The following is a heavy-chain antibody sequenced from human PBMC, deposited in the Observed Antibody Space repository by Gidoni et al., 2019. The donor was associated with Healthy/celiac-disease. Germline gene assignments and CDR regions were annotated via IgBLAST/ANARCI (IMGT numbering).Heavy chain of an antibody. CDR3: ARALIYSSRGAFDI. CDR1: GYTFTGYY. D-gene: IGHD6-13*01. V-gene: IGHV1-2*02. J-gene: IGHJ3*02. CDR2: INPNSGGT. Sequence: QVQLVQSGAEVKKPGASVKVSCKASGYTFTGYYMHWVRQAPGQGLEWMGWINPNSGGTNYAQKFKGRVTMTRDTSISTTYMELSRLRSDDTAVYYCARALIYSSRGAFDIWGQGTMVTVSS.